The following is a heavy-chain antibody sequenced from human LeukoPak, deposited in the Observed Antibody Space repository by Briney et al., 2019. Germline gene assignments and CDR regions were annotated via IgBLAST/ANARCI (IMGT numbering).Heavy chain of an antibody. CDR1: GGSISSYY. D-gene: IGHD2-15*01. Sequence: SETLSLTCTVSGGSISSYYWSWIRQPPGKGLEWIGYIYYSGSTNYNPSLKSRVTISVDTSKNQFSLKLSSVTAADTAVYYCARDAPLSRFDIGPTQYYYMDVWGKGTTVTVSS. V-gene: IGHV4-59*01. CDR3: ARDAPLSRFDIGPTQYYYMDV. CDR2: IYYSGST. J-gene: IGHJ6*03.